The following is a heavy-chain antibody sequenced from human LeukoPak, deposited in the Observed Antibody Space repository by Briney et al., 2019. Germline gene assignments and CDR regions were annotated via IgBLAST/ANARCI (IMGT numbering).Heavy chain of an antibody. V-gene: IGHV3-23*01. CDR2: INGGGGST. CDR1: GFTFSSSA. Sequence: GGSLRLSCAASGFTFSSSAMSWVRQAPGKGLEWVSTINGGGGSTYYADSVKGRFTISRDNSKNTLYLQMNSLRAEDTAVYYCAKGQRFYGEYYFDYWGQGTLVTVSS. D-gene: IGHD4-17*01. J-gene: IGHJ4*02. CDR3: AKGQRFYGEYYFDY.